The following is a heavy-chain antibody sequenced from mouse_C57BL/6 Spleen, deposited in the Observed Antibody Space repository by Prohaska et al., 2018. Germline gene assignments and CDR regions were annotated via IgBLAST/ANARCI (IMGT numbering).Heavy chain of an antibody. V-gene: IGHV10-1*01. CDR3: VRHDQYAMDY. CDR2: IRSKSNNYAT. CDR1: GFSFNTYA. Sequence: EVQLVESGGGLVQPKGSLKLSCAASGFSFNTYAMNWVRQAPGKGLEWVARIRSKSNNYATYYADSVKDRFTISRDDSESMLYLQMNNLKTEDTAMYYCVRHDQYAMDYWGQGTSVTVSS. J-gene: IGHJ4*01.